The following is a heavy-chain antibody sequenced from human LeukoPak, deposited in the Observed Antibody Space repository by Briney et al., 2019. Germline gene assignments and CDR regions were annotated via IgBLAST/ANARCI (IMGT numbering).Heavy chain of an antibody. CDR1: GFTFSSYA. D-gene: IGHD3-10*01. Sequence: GGSLRLSCAASGFTFSSYAMHWVRQAPGKGLEWVAVISYDGSNKYYADSVKGRFTISRDNSKNTLYLQMNSLRAEDTAVYYCARDLGGGRGFANYYYYYYGMDVWGQGTTVTVSS. CDR2: ISYDGSNK. J-gene: IGHJ6*02. V-gene: IGHV3-30*04. CDR3: ARDLGGGRGFANYYYYYYGMDV.